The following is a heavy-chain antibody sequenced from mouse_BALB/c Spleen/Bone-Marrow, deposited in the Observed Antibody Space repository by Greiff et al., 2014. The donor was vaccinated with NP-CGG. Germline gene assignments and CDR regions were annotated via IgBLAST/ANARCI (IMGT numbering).Heavy chain of an antibody. Sequence: VQLKESGTVLARPGAAVKMSCKASGYTFSNYWMHWVKQRPGQGLEWIGTIYPGNSDTTYNQKFKGKATLTAVTSTSTAYMELSSLTNEDSAVYYCTTLARNKFDYWGQGTTHTVSS. CDR2: IYPGNSDT. CDR3: TTLARNKFDY. CDR1: GYTFSNYW. D-gene: IGHD3-1*01. J-gene: IGHJ2*01. V-gene: IGHV1-5*01.